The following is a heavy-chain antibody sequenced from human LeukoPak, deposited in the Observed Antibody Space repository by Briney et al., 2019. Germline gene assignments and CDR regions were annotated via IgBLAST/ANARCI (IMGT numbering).Heavy chain of an antibody. Sequence: SETLSLTCTVSGYSINSGYYWGWIRQPPGKGLEWIGSIYHSGSTYYNPSLKSRVTISVDTSKNQFSLKLSSVTAADTAVYYCARGPRGYSGYGLLRFDYWGQGTLVSVSS. CDR1: GYSINSGYY. D-gene: IGHD5-12*01. CDR2: IYHSGST. CDR3: ARGPRGYSGYGLLRFDY. J-gene: IGHJ4*02. V-gene: IGHV4-38-2*02.